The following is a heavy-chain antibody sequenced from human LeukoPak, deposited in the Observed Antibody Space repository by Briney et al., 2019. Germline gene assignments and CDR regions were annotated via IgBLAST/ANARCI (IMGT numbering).Heavy chain of an antibody. J-gene: IGHJ5*02. D-gene: IGHD2-8*01. V-gene: IGHV4-59*12. CDR3: ARENYCTNGVCWAFDP. Sequence: ETLSLTCTVSGGSISSYYWSWIRQPPGKGLEWIGNIYYTGSSSYNSSLKSRVTISVDTSKNQFSLQLSSVTAADTAVYYCARENYCTNGVCWAFDPWGQGTLVTVSS. CDR2: IYYTGSS. CDR1: GGSISSYY.